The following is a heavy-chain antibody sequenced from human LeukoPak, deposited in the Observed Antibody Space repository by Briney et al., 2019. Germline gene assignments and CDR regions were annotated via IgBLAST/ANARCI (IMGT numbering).Heavy chain of an antibody. CDR3: TRWELNDAFDI. J-gene: IGHJ3*02. CDR2: IRSKPNNYAT. D-gene: IGHD1-26*01. Sequence: GGSLRLSCAASGFTFSNAWMSWVRQAPGKGLEWVGRIRSKPNNYATAYAASVKGRFTISRDDSKSTAYLQMDSLKTEDTAVYYCTRWELNDAFDIWGQGTMVTVSS. V-gene: IGHV3-73*01. CDR1: GFTFSNAW.